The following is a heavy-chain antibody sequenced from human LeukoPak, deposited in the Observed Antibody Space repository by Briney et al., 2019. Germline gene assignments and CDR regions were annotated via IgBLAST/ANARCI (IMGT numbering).Heavy chain of an antibody. J-gene: IGHJ4*02. Sequence: ASVKVSCKASGYTFTSHYIHWVRQAPGQGLEWMGIINPSGGSTNYAQKFQGRVSMTSDTSTSTVYMESSSLRSEDTALYYCARVDVVEAPPPFFDYWGQGTLVTVSS. CDR1: GYTFTSHY. CDR2: INPSGGST. V-gene: IGHV1-46*01. D-gene: IGHD1-26*01. CDR3: ARVDVVEAPPPFFDY.